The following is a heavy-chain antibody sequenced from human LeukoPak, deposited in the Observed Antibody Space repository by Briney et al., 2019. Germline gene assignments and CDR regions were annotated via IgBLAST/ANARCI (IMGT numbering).Heavy chain of an antibody. Sequence: GGSLRLSCAASGFTFDDYAMHWVRQAPGKGLEWVSGISWNSGSVAYADSVKGRFTISRDNAKNSLYLQMNSLRAEDMAFYYCAKNRRRGYFGSGSNFDYWGQGTLVTVSS. CDR3: AKNRRRGYFGSGSNFDY. CDR1: GFTFDDYA. V-gene: IGHV3-9*03. CDR2: ISWNSGSV. D-gene: IGHD3-10*01. J-gene: IGHJ4*02.